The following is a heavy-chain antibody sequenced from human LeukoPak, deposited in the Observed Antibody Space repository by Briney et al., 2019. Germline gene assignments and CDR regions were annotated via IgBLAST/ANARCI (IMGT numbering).Heavy chain of an antibody. CDR1: GFTFDDYG. CDR2: ISWNSASV. V-gene: IGHV3-9*01. J-gene: IGHJ4*02. Sequence: HSGRSLRLSCEASGFTFDDYGMHWVRQAPGKGLEWVSTISWNSASVGCVDSVKGRFTISRDNAKKTLYLQMNSLRPEDTALYYCAKDYGYSSSWYDYWGQGTLVTVSS. D-gene: IGHD6-13*01. CDR3: AKDYGYSSSWYDY.